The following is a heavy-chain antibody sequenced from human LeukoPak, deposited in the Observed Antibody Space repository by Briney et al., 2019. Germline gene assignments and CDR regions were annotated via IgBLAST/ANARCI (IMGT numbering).Heavy chain of an antibody. CDR1: GFTFSTYS. J-gene: IGHJ4*02. D-gene: IGHD4-23*01. V-gene: IGHV3-21*01. CDR3: ARGRGVNSNFDY. Sequence: GGSLRLSCAASGFTFSTYSMNWVRQAPGKGLERVSSISSSRGHTSYADSVKGRFTISRDNAENSLNLQMSSLRAEDTAVYYCARGRGVNSNFDYWGQGTLVTVSS. CDR2: ISSSRGHT.